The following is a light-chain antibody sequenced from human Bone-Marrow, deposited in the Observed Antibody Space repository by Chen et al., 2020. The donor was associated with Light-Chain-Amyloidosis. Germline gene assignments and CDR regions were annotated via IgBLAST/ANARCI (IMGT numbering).Light chain of an antibody. CDR3: CSYAGSSARM. Sequence: QSALTQPASVSGSPGQSITISCTGTSSDVGSYNLVSWYQQHPGKGPKLMIYEVSKRPAGVSNRLSGAKSGNTASLTITELQAEDEADDYCCSYAGSSARMFGGGTKLTV. J-gene: IGLJ3*02. CDR2: EVS. CDR1: SSDVGSYNL. V-gene: IGLV2-23*02.